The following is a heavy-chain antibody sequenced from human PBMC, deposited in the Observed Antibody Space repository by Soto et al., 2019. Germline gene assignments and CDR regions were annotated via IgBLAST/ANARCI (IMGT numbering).Heavy chain of an antibody. V-gene: IGHV1-18*01. CDR1: GYTFTSYG. CDR3: ARRRFYDFMTGFYLDW. D-gene: IGHD3-9*01. J-gene: IGHJ4*02. CDR2: ISAYNGNT. Sequence: QVQLVQSGAEVKKPGASVKVSCKASGYTFTSYGISWVRQAPGQGLEWMGWISAYNGNTNFARKFQDRVTMTADTSTSTANRDLRGLGSDDTAWFYLARRRFYDFMTGFYLDWWGQETWVTVS.